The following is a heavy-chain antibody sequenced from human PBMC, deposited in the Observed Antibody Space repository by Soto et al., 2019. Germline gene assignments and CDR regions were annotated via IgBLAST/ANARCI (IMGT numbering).Heavy chain of an antibody. CDR2: INHSGST. CDR3: ARVDGTWIAVAGADAFDI. D-gene: IGHD6-19*01. V-gene: IGHV4-34*01. J-gene: IGHJ3*02. CDR1: GGSFSGYY. Sequence: SETLSLTCAVYGGSFSGYYWSWIRQPPGKGLEWIGEINHSGSTNYNPSLKSRVTISVDTSKNQFSLKLSSVTAADTAVYYCARVDGTWIAVAGADAFDIWGQGTMVTVSS.